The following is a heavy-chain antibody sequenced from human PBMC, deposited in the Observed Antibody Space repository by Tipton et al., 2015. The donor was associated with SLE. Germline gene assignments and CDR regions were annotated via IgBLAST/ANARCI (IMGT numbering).Heavy chain of an antibody. CDR1: GFTFSSYE. V-gene: IGHV3-48*03. CDR3: AREWPSPEKWLPGGYFDY. CDR2: ISSGASTL. J-gene: IGHJ4*02. Sequence: SLRLSCAASGFTFSSYEMNWVRQAPGKGLEWVSYISSGASTLYYADSVKGRFTISRDNAKNSLYLRMNSLRAEDTAVYYCAREWPSPEKWLPGGYFDYWGQGPLVTVSS. D-gene: IGHD6-19*01.